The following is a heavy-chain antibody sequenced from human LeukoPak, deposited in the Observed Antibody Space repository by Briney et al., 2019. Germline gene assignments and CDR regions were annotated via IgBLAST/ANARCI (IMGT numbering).Heavy chain of an antibody. J-gene: IGHJ4*02. CDR2: IYHCDYNT. D-gene: IGHD3-10*01. CDR3: ARHVGVLPDY. V-gene: IGHV5-51*01. Sequence: GESPKISWRGSGYSSTNFWIGWGRQRPGKGLEGVGIIYHCDYNTRYSPSFQGLVTISADKSISTAYLQWNSLKASDTAIYDCARHVGVLPDYWRQASLVTVCS. CDR1: GYSSTNFW.